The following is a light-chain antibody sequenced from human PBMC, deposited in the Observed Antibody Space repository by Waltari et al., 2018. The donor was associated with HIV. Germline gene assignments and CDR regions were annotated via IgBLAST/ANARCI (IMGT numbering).Light chain of an antibody. CDR2: EHN. Sequence: NFMLTQPHSVSESPGKTVTIPCTRSSGSIASNYVQWYQPRPGSAPTAVIYEHNQRASGVPDRFSGSVDSSSNSASLTISGLKTEDEADYYCQSSYTNNQVFGGGTKLTVL. J-gene: IGLJ3*02. CDR3: QSSYTNNQV. V-gene: IGLV6-57*03. CDR1: SGSIASNY.